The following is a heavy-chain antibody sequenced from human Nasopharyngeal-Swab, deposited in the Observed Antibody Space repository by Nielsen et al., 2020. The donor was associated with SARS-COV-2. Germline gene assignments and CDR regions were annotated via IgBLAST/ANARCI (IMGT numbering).Heavy chain of an antibody. J-gene: IGHJ5*02. CDR2: INHSGST. Sequence: WIRQPPGKGLEWIGEINHSGSTNYNPSLKSRVTTSVDTSKNQFSLKLSSVTAADTAVYYCARGIVRIAARPRGNWFDPWGQGTLVTVSS. CDR3: ARGIVRIAARPRGNWFDP. D-gene: IGHD6-6*01. V-gene: IGHV4-34*01.